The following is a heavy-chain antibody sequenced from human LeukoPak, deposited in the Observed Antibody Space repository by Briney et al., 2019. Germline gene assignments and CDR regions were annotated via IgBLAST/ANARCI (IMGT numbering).Heavy chain of an antibody. V-gene: IGHV3-23*01. CDR2: ISGSGGST. D-gene: IGHD6-13*01. CDR1: GFTFNNYW. Sequence: PGGSLRLSCAASGFTFNNYWMHWVRQAPGKGLEWVSAISGSGGSTYYADSVKGRFTISRDNSKNTLYLQMNSLRAEDTAVYYCATSLIAAAGTGWFDPWGQGTLVTVSS. J-gene: IGHJ5*02. CDR3: ATSLIAAAGTGWFDP.